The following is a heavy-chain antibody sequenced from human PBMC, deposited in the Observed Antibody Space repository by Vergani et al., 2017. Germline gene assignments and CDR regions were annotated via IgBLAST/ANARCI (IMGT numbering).Heavy chain of an antibody. CDR3: ARKYRSGYYPSLDACDI. Sequence: EGKLLESGGGLAQPGGPLRLSCAASGFTFSTYAMSWVRQTPGKGLEWVSGLSDSGESIYYAESVEGRFTISRDKSMSTLYLQMNSLRAEDTALYYCARKYRSGYYPSLDACDIWCQGRMVTVSS. J-gene: IGHJ3*02. CDR2: LSDSGESI. CDR1: GFTFSTYA. V-gene: IGHV3-23*01. D-gene: IGHD3-22*01.